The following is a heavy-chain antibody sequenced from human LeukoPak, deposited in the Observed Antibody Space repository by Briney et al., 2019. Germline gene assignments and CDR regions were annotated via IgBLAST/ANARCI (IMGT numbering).Heavy chain of an antibody. V-gene: IGHV1-18*01. D-gene: IGHD3-10*01. J-gene: IGHJ4*02. CDR3: ARGLFNPSSTGFDY. CDR1: GYSFTSYG. CDR2: ISAYNGNT. Sequence: GASVKVSCKASGYSFTSYGISWVRQAPGQGLEWMGWISAYNGNTNYAQKLQGRVTMSTDTSTSTAYMELRSLRSDDTAVYYCARGLFNPSSTGFDYWGQGTLVTVSS.